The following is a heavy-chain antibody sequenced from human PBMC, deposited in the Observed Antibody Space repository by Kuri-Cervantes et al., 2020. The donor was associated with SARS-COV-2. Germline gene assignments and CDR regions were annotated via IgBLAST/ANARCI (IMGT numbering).Heavy chain of an antibody. Sequence: SETLSLTCTVSGGSISSSSYYWGWIRQPPGKGLEWIGYVYYSGSTDYNPSLKSRVTISVDTSKKQFSLKLKSVTAADTAVYYCARRSISYYYSMDVWGQGTTVTVSS. D-gene: IGHD2-21*01. CDR1: GGSISSSSYY. J-gene: IGHJ6*02. CDR2: VYYSGST. CDR3: ARRSISYYYSMDV. V-gene: IGHV4-61*05.